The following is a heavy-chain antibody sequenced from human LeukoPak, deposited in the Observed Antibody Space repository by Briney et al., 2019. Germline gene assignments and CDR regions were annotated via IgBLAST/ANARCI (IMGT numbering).Heavy chain of an antibody. CDR3: ARDRAATQDWVEFDP. CDR1: GFSLTNYY. V-gene: IGHV3-66*02. Sequence: GGSLRLSCAVSGFSLTNYYMSWVRQAPGKGLEWVSLIRGNGETFYAGSVKGRFTISRDESKSTVYLQMNSLRVEDTAVYFCARDRAATQDWVEFDPWGQGNLVTVSS. D-gene: IGHD3/OR15-3a*01. CDR2: IRGNGET. J-gene: IGHJ5*02.